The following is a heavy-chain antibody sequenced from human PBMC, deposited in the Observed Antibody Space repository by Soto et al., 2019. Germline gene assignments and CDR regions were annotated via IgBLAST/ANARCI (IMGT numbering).Heavy chain of an antibody. CDR2: INSDGSST. CDR3: ARHSAGNRDY. CDR1: GFTFSSYG. V-gene: IGHV3-74*01. Sequence: EVQLVESGGGLVQPGGSLRLSCAASGFTFSSYGMHWVRQAPGKGLVWVARINSDGSSTSYADSVKGRFTISRDNAKNTLYLQMTSLRAEDTGVYSCARHSAGNRDYWGQGTLVTVSS. J-gene: IGHJ4*02.